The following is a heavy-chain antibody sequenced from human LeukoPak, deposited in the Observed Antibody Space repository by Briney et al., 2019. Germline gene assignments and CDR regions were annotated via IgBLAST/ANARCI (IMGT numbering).Heavy chain of an antibody. J-gene: IGHJ4*02. CDR3: AKDLSYSSGWSTDY. D-gene: IGHD6-19*01. CDR2: ISGSGGST. V-gene: IGHV3-23*01. CDR1: GFTFSSDA. Sequence: GGSLRLSCAASGFTFSSDAMSWVRQAPGKGLEWVSAISGSGGSTYYADSVKGRFTISRDNSKNTLYLQMNSLRAADTAVYYCAKDLSYSSGWSTDYWGQGTLVTVSS.